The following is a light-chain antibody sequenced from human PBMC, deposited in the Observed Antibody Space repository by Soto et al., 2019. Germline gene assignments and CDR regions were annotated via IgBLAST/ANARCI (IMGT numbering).Light chain of an antibody. V-gene: IGLV1-40*01. CDR2: GNT. J-gene: IGLJ1*01. CDR3: QSYDDSLSVRYV. Sequence: QSVVTQPPPVSGAPGRRGTLSCPRRSSKNRSTYDVQWYQQLPGTAPKLLIHGNTDRPSGVPDRFSGSKSGTSASLAITGLQADDEADYYCQSYDDSLSVRYVFGTGTKVTVL. CDR1: SSKNRSTYD.